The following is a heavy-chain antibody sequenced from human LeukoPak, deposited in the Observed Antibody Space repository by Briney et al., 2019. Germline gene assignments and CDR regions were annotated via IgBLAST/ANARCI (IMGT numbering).Heavy chain of an antibody. J-gene: IGHJ6*02. CDR1: VGSINSYS. Sequence: SETLSLTCSVSVGSINSYSWSWIRQPAGNALEWIGRIHSSGSTNYNPSLKSRVTMSVDTSKNQFSLKLNSVTAADMTVYYCARRSGDGSGRYYKDHYYGMDVWGPGTTVTVS. V-gene: IGHV4-4*07. D-gene: IGHD3-10*01. CDR3: ARRSGDGSGRYYKDHYYGMDV. CDR2: IHSSGST.